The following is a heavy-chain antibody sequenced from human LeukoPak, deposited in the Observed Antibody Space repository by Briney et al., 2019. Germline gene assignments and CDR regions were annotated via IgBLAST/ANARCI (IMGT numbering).Heavy chain of an antibody. CDR3: ARQVATITIAFDY. J-gene: IGHJ4*02. CDR2: IYYSGST. Sequence: PSETLSLTCTVSGGSISSSSYYWGWIRQPPGQGLEWIGSIYYSGSTYYNPSLKSRVTISVDTSKNQFSLKLSSVTAADTAVYYCARQVATITIAFDYWGQGTLVTVSS. V-gene: IGHV4-39*01. CDR1: GGSISSSSYY. D-gene: IGHD5-24*01.